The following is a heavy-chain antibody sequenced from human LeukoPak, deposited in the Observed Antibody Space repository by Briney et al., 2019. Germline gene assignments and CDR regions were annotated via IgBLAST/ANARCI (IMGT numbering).Heavy chain of an antibody. CDR3: AKRGVVIRVILVGFHKEAYYFES. D-gene: IGHD3/OR15-3a*01. V-gene: IGHV3-23*01. Sequence: GGSLRLSCAASGFTVSNNYMSWVRQSPGKGLEWVAGISDSGGSTKYADSVKGRFTISRDNPKNTLYLQMNSLRAEDTAVYFCAKRGVVIRVILVGFHKEAYYFESWGQGALVTVSS. J-gene: IGHJ4*02. CDR1: GFTVSNNY. CDR2: ISDSGGST.